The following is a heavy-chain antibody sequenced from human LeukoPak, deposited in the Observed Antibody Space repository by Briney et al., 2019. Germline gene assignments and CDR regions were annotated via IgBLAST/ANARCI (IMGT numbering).Heavy chain of an antibody. Sequence: GGSLRLSCAASGFTFSSYAMSWVRQAPGKGLVWVSRINSDGSSTNYADSVKGRFTISRDNAKNTLYLQMNSLRAEDTAVYYCARDGGYGSGSFDYWGQGTLVTVSS. CDR2: INSDGSST. V-gene: IGHV3-74*01. D-gene: IGHD3-10*01. CDR1: GFTFSSYA. CDR3: ARDGGYGSGSFDY. J-gene: IGHJ4*02.